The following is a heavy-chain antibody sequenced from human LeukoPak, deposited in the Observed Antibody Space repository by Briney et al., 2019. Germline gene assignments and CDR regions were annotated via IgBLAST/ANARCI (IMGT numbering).Heavy chain of an antibody. D-gene: IGHD5-12*01. CDR3: ARDRGYAYYFDY. Sequence: GRSLRLSCAASGFTFSNYAMHWVRQAPGKGLEWVAVIWYDGSNKYYADSVKGRFTISRDNSKNTLYLQMNSLRAEDTAVYYCARDRGYAYYFDYWGQGTLVTVSS. CDR1: GFTFSNYA. J-gene: IGHJ4*02. CDR2: IWYDGSNK. V-gene: IGHV3-33*01.